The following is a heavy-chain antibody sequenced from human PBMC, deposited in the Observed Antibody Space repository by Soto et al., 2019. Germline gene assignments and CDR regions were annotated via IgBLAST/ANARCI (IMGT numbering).Heavy chain of an antibody. V-gene: IGHV1-18*01. CDR3: ARGGYGSGSFDYYYYGMDV. Sequence: ASVKVSCKASGYTFTSYGISWVRQAPGQGLERMGWISAYNGNTNYAQKLQGRVTMPTDTSTSTAYMELRSLRSDDTAVYYCARGGYGSGSFDYYYYGMDVWGQGTKVTVSS. D-gene: IGHD3-10*01. J-gene: IGHJ6*02. CDR2: ISAYNGNT. CDR1: GYTFTSYG.